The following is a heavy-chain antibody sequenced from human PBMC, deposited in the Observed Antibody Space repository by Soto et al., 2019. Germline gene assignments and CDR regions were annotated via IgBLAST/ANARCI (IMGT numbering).Heavy chain of an antibody. Sequence: VQLLESGGGMVQPGGSLRISCVASGFGFSSYAISWVRQSPGKGLEWVSTTPATDDDTSYALSVTGRFIVSRDNSKNTLSLLMRSLRAEDTALYYCAKVEDNTGWAVVDSWGQGTLVTVS. D-gene: IGHD6-19*01. CDR3: AKVEDNTGWAVVDS. V-gene: IGHV3-23*01. CDR1: GFGFSSYA. CDR2: TPATDDDT. J-gene: IGHJ4*02.